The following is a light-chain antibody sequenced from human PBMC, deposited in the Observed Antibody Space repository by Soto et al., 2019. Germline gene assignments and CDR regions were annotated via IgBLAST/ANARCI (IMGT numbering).Light chain of an antibody. CDR2: GTS. CDR1: QSVASAY. CDR3: QQYATSRWT. V-gene: IGKV3-20*01. Sequence: DIVLTQSPGTLSLSPGERVTLSCRATQSVASAYLAWYQQKPGQAPRLLIYGTSSRAAGIPDRFSGGGSGADFTLTSSRLEPEDFAVYYCQQYATSRWTFGQGTKVEI. J-gene: IGKJ1*01.